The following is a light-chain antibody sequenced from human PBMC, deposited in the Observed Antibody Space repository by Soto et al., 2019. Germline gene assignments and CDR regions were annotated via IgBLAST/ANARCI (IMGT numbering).Light chain of an antibody. J-gene: IGLJ1*01. CDR2: EVN. Sequence: QSALTQPASLSGSPGQSITISCTGTSSDIGAYDYVSWFQQHPGKAPKLMISEVNNRPSGVSNRFSGSKSGNTAYLTISGLEVEAEAEYLGFSFTTRSTHVFGTGTKLTVL. V-gene: IGLV2-14*01. CDR3: FSFTTRSTHV. CDR1: SSDIGAYDY.